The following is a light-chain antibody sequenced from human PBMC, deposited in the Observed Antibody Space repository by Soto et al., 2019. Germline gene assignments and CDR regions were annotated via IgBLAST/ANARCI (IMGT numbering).Light chain of an antibody. J-gene: IGKJ4*01. CDR2: DAS. CDR1: QSVRTN. V-gene: IGKV3-15*01. Sequence: IVMTQSPATLSVSPGDRATLSCRASQSVRTNVASYQLTPGQTPRLLIYDASDRATGVPARFSGTGSGTDFTHTLSRLHSDDFAVYYCQHYTAWPPLPFCGGTKVEIK. CDR3: QHYTAWPPLP.